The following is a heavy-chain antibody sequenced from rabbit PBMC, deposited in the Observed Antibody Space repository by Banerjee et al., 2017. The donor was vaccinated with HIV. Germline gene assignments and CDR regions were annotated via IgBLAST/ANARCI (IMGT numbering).Heavy chain of an antibody. V-gene: IGHV1S45*01. J-gene: IGHJ4*01. CDR2: ISAGSSGTT. CDR3: ARDLAGVIGWNFNL. D-gene: IGHD4-1*01. CDR1: GFTISSSYW. Sequence: QEQLVESGGDLVKPEGSLTLTYTASGFTISSSYWICWVRQAPGKGLEWIGCISAGSSGTTYYASWAKGRFTISKTSSTTVTLQMTSLTAADTATYFCARDLAGVIGWNFNLWGQGTLVT.